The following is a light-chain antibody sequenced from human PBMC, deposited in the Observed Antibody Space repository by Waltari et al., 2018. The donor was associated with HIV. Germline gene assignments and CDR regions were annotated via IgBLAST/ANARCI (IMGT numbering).Light chain of an antibody. V-gene: IGLV2-14*03. CDR1: SSDVGGYNY. Sequence: QSALTQPASLSGSPGQSITISCTGTSSDVGGYNYVSGYQQHPGKAPKLMIYHVSNRPSGVSNRFSGSKSGNTASLTISGLQAEDEADYYCTSYTSSNTLVIFGGGTKLTVL. CDR2: HVS. CDR3: TSYTSSNTLVI. J-gene: IGLJ2*01.